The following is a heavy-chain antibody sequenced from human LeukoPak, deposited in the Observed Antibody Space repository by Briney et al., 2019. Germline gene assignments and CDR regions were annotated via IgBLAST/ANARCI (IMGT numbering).Heavy chain of an antibody. CDR3: ARDEGMITFGGVIAPFDY. CDR2: ISYDGSNK. J-gene: IGHJ4*02. Sequence: GGSPRLSCAASGFTFSSYAMHWVRQAPGKGLEWVAVISYDGSNKYYADSVKGRFTISRDNSKNTLYLQMNSLRAEDTAVYYCARDEGMITFGGVIAPFDYWGQGTLVTVSS. D-gene: IGHD3-16*02. V-gene: IGHV3-30-3*01. CDR1: GFTFSSYA.